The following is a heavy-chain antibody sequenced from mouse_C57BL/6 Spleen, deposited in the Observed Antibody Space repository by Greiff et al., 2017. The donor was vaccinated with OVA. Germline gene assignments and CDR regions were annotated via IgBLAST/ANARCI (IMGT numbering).Heavy chain of an antibody. J-gene: IGHJ2*01. CDR1: GFTFSDYG. Sequence: DVHLVESGGGLVKPGGSLKLSCAASGFTFSDYGMHWVRQAPEKGLEWVAYISSGSSTIYYADTVKGRFTISRDNAKNTLFLQMTSLRSEDTAMYYCARQEGYYYGSSLSNWGQGTTLTVSS. D-gene: IGHD1-1*01. V-gene: IGHV5-17*01. CDR2: ISSGSSTI. CDR3: ARQEGYYYGSSLSN.